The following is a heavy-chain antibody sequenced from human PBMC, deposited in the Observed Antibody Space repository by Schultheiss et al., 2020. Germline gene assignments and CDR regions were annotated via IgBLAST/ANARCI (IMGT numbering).Heavy chain of an antibody. V-gene: IGHV1-2*04. CDR3: ARGARCSSTSCYATGAYYYGMDV. D-gene: IGHD2-2*01. Sequence: ASVKVSCKASGGTFSSYTISWVRQAPGQGLEWMGWINPNSGGTNYAQKFQGWVTMTRDTSISTAYMELSRLRSDDTAVYYCARGARCSSTSCYATGAYYYGMDVWGQGTTVTVSS. CDR1: GGTFSSYT. CDR2: INPNSGGT. J-gene: IGHJ6*02.